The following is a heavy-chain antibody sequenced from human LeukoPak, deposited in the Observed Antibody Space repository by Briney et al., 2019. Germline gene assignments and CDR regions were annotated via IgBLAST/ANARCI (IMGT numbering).Heavy chain of an antibody. CDR3: ASELITIFAWFDP. Sequence: SVTVSCKASGGTFSSYAISWVRQAPGQGLEWMGRIIPILGIANYAQKFQGRVTITADKSTSTAYMELSSLRSEDTAVYYCASELITIFAWFDPWGQGTLVTVSS. J-gene: IGHJ5*02. CDR1: GGTFSSYA. CDR2: IIPILGIA. D-gene: IGHD3-3*01. V-gene: IGHV1-69*04.